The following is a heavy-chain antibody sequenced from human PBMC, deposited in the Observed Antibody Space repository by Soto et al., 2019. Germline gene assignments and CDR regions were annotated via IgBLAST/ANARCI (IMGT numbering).Heavy chain of an antibody. Sequence: PGGSMRVSWAAAGFTFSSYGMSWVRQATGKGLEWVSAISGSGGSTYYADSVKGRFTISRDNSKNTLYLQMNSLRAEDTAVYYCARPRATPAGYSYSGWDNWFDPWGQGTLVTVSS. CDR3: ARPRATPAGYSYSGWDNWFDP. J-gene: IGHJ5*02. V-gene: IGHV3-23*01. D-gene: IGHD5-18*01. CDR1: GFTFSSYG. CDR2: ISGSGGST.